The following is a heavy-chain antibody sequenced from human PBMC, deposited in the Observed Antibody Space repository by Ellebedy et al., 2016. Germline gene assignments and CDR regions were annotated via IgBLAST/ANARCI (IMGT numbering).Heavy chain of an antibody. Sequence: ASVKVSXXASGYTFTSYYMHWVRQAPGQGLEWMGIINPSGGSTSYAQKFQGRVTMTRDTSTSTVYMELSSLRSEDTAVYYCARPHRGWAKRDAFDIWGQGTMVTVSS. CDR2: INPSGGST. J-gene: IGHJ3*02. D-gene: IGHD6-19*01. V-gene: IGHV1-46*01. CDR3: ARPHRGWAKRDAFDI. CDR1: GYTFTSYY.